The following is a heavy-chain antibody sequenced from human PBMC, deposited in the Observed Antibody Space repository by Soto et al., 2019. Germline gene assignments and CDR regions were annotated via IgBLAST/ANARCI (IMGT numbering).Heavy chain of an antibody. Sequence: GGSLRLSCAASGFTFSSYAMSWVRQSPGKGLEWVSAISGRGGSAYNADSAKGRFTISRDNSKNTLYLQMHSLRAEDTAVYYCAKDRGDFRTGDHYYYYGMDVWGQGTTVTVSS. J-gene: IGHJ6*02. CDR3: AKDRGDFRTGDHYYYYGMDV. CDR1: GFTFSSYA. CDR2: ISGRGGSA. D-gene: IGHD3-3*01. V-gene: IGHV3-23*01.